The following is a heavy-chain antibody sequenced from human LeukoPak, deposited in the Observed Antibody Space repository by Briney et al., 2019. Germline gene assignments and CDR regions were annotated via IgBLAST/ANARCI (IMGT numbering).Heavy chain of an antibody. Sequence: GGSLRLSCAVSGFTFRKYWLSWVRQAPGKELEWVANINEDGREKYYVESVKGRFTISRDNAMNSLYLQMNSLRVEDTAIYYCARSPTPDIGYWGRGTLVTVSS. CDR3: ARSPTPDIGY. V-gene: IGHV3-7*01. CDR1: GFTFRKYW. J-gene: IGHJ4*02. CDR2: INEDGREK. D-gene: IGHD1-14*01.